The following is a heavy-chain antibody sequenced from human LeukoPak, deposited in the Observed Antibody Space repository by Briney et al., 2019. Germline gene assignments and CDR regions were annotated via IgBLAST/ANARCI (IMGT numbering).Heavy chain of an antibody. V-gene: IGHV4-39*01. CDR3: ARQTIRYFDY. D-gene: IGHD1-14*01. CDR2: IYYSGST. J-gene: IGHJ4*02. CDR1: GGSISSSSYY. Sequence: SETLSLTCTVSGGSISSSSYYWGWIRQPPGEGLEWIGSIYYSGSTYYNPSLKSRVTISVDTSKNQFSLKLSSVTAADTAVYYCARQTIRYFDYWGQGTLVTVSS.